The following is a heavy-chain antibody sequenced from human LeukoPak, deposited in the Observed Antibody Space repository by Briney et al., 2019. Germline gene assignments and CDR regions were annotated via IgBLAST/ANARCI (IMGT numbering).Heavy chain of an antibody. Sequence: PGGSLRLSCAASGFAFNTYWMHWVRQAPREGLVWVSRINSDGRRTTYADSLKGRFTISRDNAKNTLYLQMNSLRAEDTAVYYCARDLDYGGNSNFDDWGQGTLVTVSS. CDR2: INSDGRRT. CDR1: GFAFNTYW. D-gene: IGHD4-23*01. J-gene: IGHJ4*02. V-gene: IGHV3-74*01. CDR3: ARDLDYGGNSNFDD.